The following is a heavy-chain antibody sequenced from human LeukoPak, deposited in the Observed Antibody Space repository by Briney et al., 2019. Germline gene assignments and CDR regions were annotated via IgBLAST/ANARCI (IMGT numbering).Heavy chain of an antibody. V-gene: IGHV3-48*03. J-gene: IGHJ4*02. CDR3: ARDYPSGYRFDY. Sequence: GGSLRLSCTISGLTLSSYELNWVRQAPGKGLEWVSYMSRSGTTIYYADSVKGRFTISRDNAKNSLYLQMNSLRAEDTAVYYCARDYPSGYRFDYWGQGTLVTVSS. D-gene: IGHD5-12*01. CDR1: GLTLSSYE. CDR2: MSRSGTTI.